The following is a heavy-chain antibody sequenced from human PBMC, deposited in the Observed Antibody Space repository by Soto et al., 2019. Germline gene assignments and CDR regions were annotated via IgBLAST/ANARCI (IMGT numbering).Heavy chain of an antibody. CDR1: GGSFSVPY. V-gene: IGHV4-34*01. CDR3: VKFCRTSHCYMGFDY. D-gene: IGHD2-2*01. CDR2: INHSGST. J-gene: IGHJ4*02. Sequence: AAETLSLTSAVYGGSFSVPYWSWIRQPPGKRLEWIAEINHSGSTNYNPPLRSRVTISVDTSKNQFSLKLCSVTAADTAVYSCVKFCRTSHCYMGFDYWGQGTLVTVSS.